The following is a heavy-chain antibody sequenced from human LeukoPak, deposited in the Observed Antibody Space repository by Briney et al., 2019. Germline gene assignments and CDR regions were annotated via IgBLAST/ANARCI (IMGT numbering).Heavy chain of an antibody. CDR2: IYYSGSP. V-gene: IGHV4-59*01. Sequence: PSETLSLTCTVSGGSISSYYWSWIRQPPGKGLEWIGYIYYSGSPNYNPSLKSRVTISVDTSKNQFSLKLSSVTAADTAVYYCARATDWVFDYWGQGTLVTVSS. CDR1: GGSISSYY. D-gene: IGHD3/OR15-3a*01. J-gene: IGHJ4*02. CDR3: ARATDWVFDY.